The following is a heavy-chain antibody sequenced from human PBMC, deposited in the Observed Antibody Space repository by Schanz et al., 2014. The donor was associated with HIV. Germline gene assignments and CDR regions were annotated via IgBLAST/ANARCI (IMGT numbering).Heavy chain of an antibody. V-gene: IGHV1-18*01. Sequence: QVQLVQSGAEVKKPGASVRVSCKASDYTFSNFGISWVRQAPGQGLEWLGWISAYNGNTNYAQNVQGRVTVTTDTSTSTAYMDLRSLRSDDTAVYYCARGLGYWGQGTLVTVSS. J-gene: IGHJ4*02. CDR3: ARGLGY. CDR2: ISAYNGNT. CDR1: DYTFSNFG.